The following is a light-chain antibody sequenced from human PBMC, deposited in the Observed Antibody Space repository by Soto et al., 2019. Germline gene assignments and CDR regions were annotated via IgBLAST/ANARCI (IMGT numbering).Light chain of an antibody. CDR1: SGSIGSNS. CDR2: EDD. Sequence: NFMLTQPHSVSESPGKTVTISCTRSSGSIGSNSVQWYQQRPGSAPSIVIYEDDQRPSGVPIRFAGSIDRSSNSASLTISGLQTEDEADYYCQSYDTNTVVFGGGTKLTVL. CDR3: QSYDTNTVV. J-gene: IGLJ2*01. V-gene: IGLV6-57*04.